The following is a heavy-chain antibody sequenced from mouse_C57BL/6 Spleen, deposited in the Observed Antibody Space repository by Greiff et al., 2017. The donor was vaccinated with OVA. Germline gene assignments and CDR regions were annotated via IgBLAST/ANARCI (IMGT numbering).Heavy chain of an antibody. CDR1: GYTFTDYN. D-gene: IGHD2-4*01. Sequence: VQLQQSGPELVKPGASVKMSCKASGYTFTDYNMHWVKQSHGKSLEWIGYINPNNGGTSYNQKFKGKATLTVNKSSSTAYMELRSLTSEDSAVYYCARGYDYDEGWYFDVWGTGTTVTVSS. CDR3: ARGYDYDEGWYFDV. CDR2: INPNNGGT. J-gene: IGHJ1*03. V-gene: IGHV1-22*01.